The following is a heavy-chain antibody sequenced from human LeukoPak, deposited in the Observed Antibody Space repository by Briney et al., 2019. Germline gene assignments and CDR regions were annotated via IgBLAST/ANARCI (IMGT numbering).Heavy chain of an antibody. Sequence: GGSLRLSCAASGFTFSSYAMSWVRQAPGKGLEWVSAISGSGGSTYYADSVKGRFTIPRDNSKNTLYLQMNSLRAEDTAVYYCAKDLSVRGLPYYFDYWGQGTLVTVSS. V-gene: IGHV3-23*01. CDR2: ISGSGGST. D-gene: IGHD3-10*01. J-gene: IGHJ4*02. CDR3: AKDLSVRGLPYYFDY. CDR1: GFTFSSYA.